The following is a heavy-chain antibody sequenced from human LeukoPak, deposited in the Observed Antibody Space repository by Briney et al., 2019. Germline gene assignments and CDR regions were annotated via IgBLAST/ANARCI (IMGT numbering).Heavy chain of an antibody. CDR2: ISYDGSNT. CDR1: GFTFSNYG. V-gene: IGHV3-30*03. J-gene: IGHJ3*02. CDR3: AXXGYSDSSKEALDI. Sequence: PGGSLRLSCAASGFTFSNYGMHWVRQAPGKGLEWVAVISYDGSNTFYADSVKGRFTISRDNSKNTVYLQLNSLRIEDTAVYYCAXXGYSDSSKEALDIWGQGTMVTVSS. D-gene: IGHD3-22*01.